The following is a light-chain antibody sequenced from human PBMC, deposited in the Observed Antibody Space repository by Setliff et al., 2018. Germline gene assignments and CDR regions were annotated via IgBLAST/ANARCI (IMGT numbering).Light chain of an antibody. CDR3: SSYAGSLYV. V-gene: IGLV2-14*01. Sequence: QSALTQPASVSGSPGQSITISCTGTSSDVGGYNYVSWYQQHPGKAPKLMIYDVSKRPSGVSNRFSGSKSGTTASLTVSGLQAEDEADYYCSSYAGSLYVFGTGTKGTVL. J-gene: IGLJ1*01. CDR2: DVS. CDR1: SSDVGGYNY.